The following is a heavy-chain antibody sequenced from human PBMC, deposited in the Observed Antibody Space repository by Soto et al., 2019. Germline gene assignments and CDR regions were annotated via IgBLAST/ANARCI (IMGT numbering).Heavy chain of an antibody. CDR3: AREAIVAGATTGMDV. Sequence: VSEKVSCKACGYTLTTFFMHSVRQAPGQGLEWMGVINPGYPSGRSTTYAQKFQGRVTMTTDTSTSTVYMELSRLRSDDTAVYYCAREAIVAGATTGMDVWGQGTTVTVSS. D-gene: IGHD1-26*01. V-gene: IGHV1-46*01. CDR1: GYTLTTFF. J-gene: IGHJ6*02. CDR2: INPGYPSGRST.